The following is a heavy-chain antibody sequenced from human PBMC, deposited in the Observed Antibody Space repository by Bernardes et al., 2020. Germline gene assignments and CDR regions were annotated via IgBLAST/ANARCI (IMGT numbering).Heavy chain of an antibody. Sequence: SGPTLVKPTQTLTLTCAFSGFSLSTSGMCVSWIRQSPGKALEWLALIDWDDDKYYTTSLKTRLTISRDTSKNQVVLTMSNMDPMDTATYYCARTLNRYCSGAGCYTSFDFWGQGTLVTVSS. J-gene: IGHJ4*02. CDR3: ARTLNRYCSGAGCYTSFDF. CDR1: GFSLSTSGMC. D-gene: IGHD2-15*01. CDR2: IDWDDDK. V-gene: IGHV2-70*01.